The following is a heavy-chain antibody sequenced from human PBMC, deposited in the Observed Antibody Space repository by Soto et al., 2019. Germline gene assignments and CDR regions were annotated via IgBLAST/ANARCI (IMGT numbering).Heavy chain of an antibody. CDR2: IIPIFGTA. CDR3: ARGGDYVWGSYRSAYFQH. J-gene: IGHJ1*01. D-gene: IGHD3-16*02. CDR1: GGTFSSYA. V-gene: IGHV1-69*01. Sequence: QVQLVQSGAEVKKPGSSGKVSCKASGGTFSSYAISWVRQAPGQGLEWMGGIIPIFGTANYAQKFQGRVTIAADESQSTAYMELSSLRSEDTAVYYCARGGDYVWGSYRSAYFQHWGQGTLVTVSS.